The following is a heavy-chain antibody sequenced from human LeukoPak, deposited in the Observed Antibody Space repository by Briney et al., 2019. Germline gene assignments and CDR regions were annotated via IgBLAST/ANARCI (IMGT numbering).Heavy chain of an antibody. Sequence: ASVKVSCKASGYTFTGYYMHWVRQAPGQGLEWMGWINPNSGGTNYAQKFQGRVTMTRDTSISTAYMELSSLRSEDTAVYYCARGLPKKYYDFWSGYLSAFDIWGQGTMVTVSS. V-gene: IGHV1-2*02. CDR2: INPNSGGT. D-gene: IGHD3-3*01. J-gene: IGHJ3*02. CDR3: ARGLPKKYYDFWSGYLSAFDI. CDR1: GYTFTGYY.